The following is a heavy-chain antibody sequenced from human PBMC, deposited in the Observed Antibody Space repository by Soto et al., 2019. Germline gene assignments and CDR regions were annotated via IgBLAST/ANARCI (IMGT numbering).Heavy chain of an antibody. Sequence: QVQLQESGPGLVKPSETLSLTCTVSGGSVSSSNFYWGWVRQSPGKGLEWIGSIYYSGSTYYNPSLESRVTISVDKSKNQFSLKVISVTAADTAVYYCARLEGLATISYYFDYWGQGTLVTVSS. CDR3: ARLEGLATISYYFDY. D-gene: IGHD3-9*01. J-gene: IGHJ4*02. CDR1: GGSVSSSNFY. CDR2: IYYSGST. V-gene: IGHV4-39*01.